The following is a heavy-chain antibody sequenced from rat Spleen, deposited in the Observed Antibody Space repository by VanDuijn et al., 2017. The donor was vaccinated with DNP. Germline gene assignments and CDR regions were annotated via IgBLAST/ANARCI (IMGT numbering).Heavy chain of an antibody. V-gene: IGHV5-7*01. Sequence: EVLLVESDGGLVQPGRSLKLSCAVSGFTFNDYYMAWVRQAPAKGLEWVATISYNGGTPYYRESVKGRFTISRDNAQSTLYLQMDSLRSEDTATYYCARHRTIMPYYYSMDAWGQGASVTVSS. CDR3: ARHRTIMPYYYSMDA. D-gene: IGHD1-12*01. J-gene: IGHJ4*01. CDR1: GFTFNDYY. CDR2: ISYNGGTP.